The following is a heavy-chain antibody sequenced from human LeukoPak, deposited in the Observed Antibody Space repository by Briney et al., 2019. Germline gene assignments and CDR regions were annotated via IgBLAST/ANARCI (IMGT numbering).Heavy chain of an antibody. CDR1: GYSISSGYY. CDR3: ARVGEVIYYMDV. CDR2: IYHSGRT. Sequence: SETLSLTCTVSGYSISSGYYWGWIRQPPGKGLEWIGSIYHSGRTYYNPSLKSRVTISVDTSKNQFSLKLSSVTAADTAVYYCARVGEVIYYMDVWGKGTTVTVSS. D-gene: IGHD3-16*01. V-gene: IGHV4-38-2*02. J-gene: IGHJ6*03.